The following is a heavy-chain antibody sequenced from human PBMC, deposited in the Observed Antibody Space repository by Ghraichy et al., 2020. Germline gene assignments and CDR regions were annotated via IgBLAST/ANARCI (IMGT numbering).Heavy chain of an antibody. CDR1: GGSFSGYY. CDR3: ARDGLRPWHGYNSEGFDP. D-gene: IGHD5-24*01. Sequence: SQTLSLTCAVYGGSFSGYYWSWIRQPPGKGLEWIGEINHSGSTNYNPSLKSRVTISVDTSKNQFSLKLSSVTAADTAVYYCARDGLRPWHGYNSEGFDPWGQGTLVTVSS. J-gene: IGHJ5*02. V-gene: IGHV4-34*01. CDR2: INHSGST.